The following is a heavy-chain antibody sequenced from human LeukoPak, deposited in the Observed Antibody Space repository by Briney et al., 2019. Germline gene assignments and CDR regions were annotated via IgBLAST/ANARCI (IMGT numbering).Heavy chain of an antibody. V-gene: IGHV3-23*01. CDR1: GFTFNGHW. J-gene: IGHJ4*02. CDR3: ATYRQVLLPFES. Sequence: GGSLRLSCEASGFTFNGHWMHWVRQPPGKGLEWVSSIFPSGGEIHYADSVRGRFTISRDNSKSTLSLQMNSLRVEDTAIYYCATYRQVLLPFESWGQGTLVTVSS. CDR2: IFPSGGEI. D-gene: IGHD2-8*02.